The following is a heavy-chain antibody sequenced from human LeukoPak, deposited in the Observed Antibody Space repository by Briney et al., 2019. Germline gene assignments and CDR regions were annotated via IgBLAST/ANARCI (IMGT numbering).Heavy chain of an antibody. CDR2: INTSSRYI. CDR3: ARADCSSSTCYLRRSWFDP. J-gene: IGHJ5*02. CDR1: GFTLSNYD. V-gene: IGHV3-21*01. Sequence: GGSLRLSCAASGFTLSNYDMNWVRQAPGKGLEWVSSINTSSRYIYYKDSVRGRFTISRDGAKNSLHLEMNSLRAEDTAVYYCARADCSSSTCYLRRSWFDPWGQGTLVTVSS. D-gene: IGHD2-2*01.